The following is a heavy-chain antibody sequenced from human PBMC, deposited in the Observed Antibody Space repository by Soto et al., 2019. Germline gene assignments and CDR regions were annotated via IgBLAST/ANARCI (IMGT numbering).Heavy chain of an antibody. CDR3: ARVRYSSSYFDY. CDR1: GGSISSSNW. CDR2: VFHSGST. D-gene: IGHD6-13*01. J-gene: IGHJ4*02. Sequence: SETLSLTCTVSGGSISSSNWWCWVRQPPGKGLEWIGEVFHSGSTNYNPSLKSRVTISVDKSKNQFSLKLSSVTAADTAVYYCARVRYSSSYFDYWGQGTLVTVSS. V-gene: IGHV4-4*02.